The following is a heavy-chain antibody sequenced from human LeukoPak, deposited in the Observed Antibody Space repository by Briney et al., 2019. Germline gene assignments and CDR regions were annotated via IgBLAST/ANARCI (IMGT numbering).Heavy chain of an antibody. CDR3: ARSDYYERIAAGN. J-gene: IGHJ4*02. D-gene: IGHD6-25*01. CDR1: GYTFTSYG. CDR2: ISAYNGNT. Sequence: GASVKVSCKASGYTFTSYGISWVRQAPGQGLEWMGWISAYNGNTNYAQKLQGRVTMTTDTSTSTVYMELSSLRSEDTAVYYCARSDYYERIAAGNWGQGTLVTVSS. V-gene: IGHV1-18*01.